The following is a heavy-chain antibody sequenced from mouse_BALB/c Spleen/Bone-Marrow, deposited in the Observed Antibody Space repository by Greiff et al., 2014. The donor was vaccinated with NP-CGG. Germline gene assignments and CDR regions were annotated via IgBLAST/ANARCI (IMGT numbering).Heavy chain of an antibody. J-gene: IGHJ3*01. CDR3: ARREYGNGGFAY. Sequence: VQLQESGAELARPGASVKLSCKASGYTFTDHYINWVKQRTGQGLEWIGEIYPGSGNTYYNEEFKGKATLTADKSSSTAYMQLSSLTSEDSAVYFCARREYGNGGFAYWGQGTLVTVSA. V-gene: IGHV1-77*01. D-gene: IGHD2-10*02. CDR1: GYTFTDHY. CDR2: IYPGSGNT.